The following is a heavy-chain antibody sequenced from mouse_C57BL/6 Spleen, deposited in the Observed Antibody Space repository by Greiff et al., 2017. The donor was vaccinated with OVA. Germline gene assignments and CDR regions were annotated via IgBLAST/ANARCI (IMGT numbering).Heavy chain of an antibody. CDR3: AREGITTDFDV. D-gene: IGHD1-1*01. Sequence: VQLQQSGPELVKPGASVKIPCKASGYTFTDYNMDWAKQSHGKSLEWIGDINPNNGGTIYNQKFKGKATLTVDKSSSTAYMELRSLTSEDTAVYYCAREGITTDFDVWGTGTTVTVSS. CDR1: GYTFTDYN. CDR2: INPNNGGT. J-gene: IGHJ1*03. V-gene: IGHV1-18*01.